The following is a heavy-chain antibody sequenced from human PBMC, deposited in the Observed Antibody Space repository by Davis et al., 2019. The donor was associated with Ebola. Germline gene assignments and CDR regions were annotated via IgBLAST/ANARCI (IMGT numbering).Heavy chain of an antibody. J-gene: IGHJ4*02. CDR1: GFAFSSPV. CDR2: ISHDGTIT. V-gene: IGHV3-74*01. D-gene: IGHD3-10*01. CDR3: SRDVQFEFYDY. Sequence: PGGSLRLSCAASGFAFSSPVMHCVPQAPAKGLVWVSRISHDGTITTYADSVRGRFTVSRDNAQNTLYLQMNSLTAEDTAVYYCSRDVQFEFYDYWGQGTLVTVSS.